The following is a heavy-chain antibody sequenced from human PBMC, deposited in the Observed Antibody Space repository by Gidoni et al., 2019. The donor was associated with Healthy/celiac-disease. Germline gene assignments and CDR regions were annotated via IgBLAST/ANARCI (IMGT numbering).Heavy chain of an antibody. CDR2: ISSIGSTI. CDR1: GFTFSSYE. J-gene: IGHJ4*02. Sequence: EVQLVESGGGLVQHGGSLRLSCAASGFTFSSYEMNWVRQAPGKGLEWVSYISSIGSTIYYADSVKGRFTISRDNAKNSLYLQMNSLRAEDTAVYYCAPFSHYYGSGTGFDYWGQGTLVTVSS. CDR3: APFSHYYGSGTGFDY. V-gene: IGHV3-48*03. D-gene: IGHD3-10*01.